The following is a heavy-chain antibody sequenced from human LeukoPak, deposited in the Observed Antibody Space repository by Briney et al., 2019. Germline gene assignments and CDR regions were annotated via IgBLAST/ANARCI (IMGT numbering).Heavy chain of an antibody. CDR3: AKDVSRELPPRGY. V-gene: IGHV3-30*18. CDR1: GFTFSSYG. J-gene: IGHJ4*02. CDR2: ISYDGSNK. Sequence: PGRSLRLSCAASGFTFSSYGMHWVRQAPGKGLEGVAVISYDGSNKYYADSVKGRFTISRDNSKNTLYLQMNGLRAEDTAVYYCAKDVSRELPPRGYWGQGTLVTVSS. D-gene: IGHD1-26*01.